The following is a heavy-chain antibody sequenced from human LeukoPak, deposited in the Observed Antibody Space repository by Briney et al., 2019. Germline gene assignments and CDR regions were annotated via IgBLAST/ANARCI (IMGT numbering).Heavy chain of an antibody. CDR1: GLTFDDYA. CDR3: AKGAAAGPYYYYMDV. V-gene: IGHV3-43D*04. Sequence: GGSLRLSCAASGLTFDDYAMHWVRQAPGKGLEWVSLISWDGGSTYYADSVKGRFTISRDNSKNSLYLQMNSLRAEDTALYYCAKGAAAGPYYYYMDVWGKGTTVTVSS. CDR2: ISWDGGST. J-gene: IGHJ6*03. D-gene: IGHD6-13*01.